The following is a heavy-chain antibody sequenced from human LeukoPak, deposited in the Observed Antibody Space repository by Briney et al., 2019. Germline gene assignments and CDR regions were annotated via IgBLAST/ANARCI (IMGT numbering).Heavy chain of an antibody. Sequence: GTSLRLSWAPSGFSLTRYNFQWVRQALGKGLQWLGFISYDGNIKYEDSVKGRFTISRDKSRNTLYLQMNSLRAEDTAIYYLGRDFVNGAKARFDCWGQGTLVTVSS. V-gene: IGHV3-30*03. D-gene: IGHD2-8*01. CDR3: GRDFVNGAKARFDC. J-gene: IGHJ4*02. CDR1: GFSLTRYN. CDR2: ISYDGNIK.